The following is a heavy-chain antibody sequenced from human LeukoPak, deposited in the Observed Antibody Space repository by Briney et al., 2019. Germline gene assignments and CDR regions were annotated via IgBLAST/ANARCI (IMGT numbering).Heavy chain of an antibody. CDR1: GGSFSGYY. Sequence: LSLTRAVYGGSFSGYYWSWIRQPPGKGLEWVSTINVNSGTTSYAASVRGRFTISRDNSKNTLYLQVNTLRADDTATYYCAKPISGGLAVTADWFHPWGQGTLVVVSS. CDR2: INVNSGTT. J-gene: IGHJ5*01. D-gene: IGHD6-19*01. CDR3: AKPISGGLAVTADWFHP. V-gene: IGHV3-23*01.